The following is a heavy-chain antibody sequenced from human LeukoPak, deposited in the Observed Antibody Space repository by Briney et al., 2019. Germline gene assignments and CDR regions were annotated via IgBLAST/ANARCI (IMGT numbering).Heavy chain of an antibody. V-gene: IGHV1-2*02. CDR3: AREGRQQLGHQLNY. CDR1: GYTFTGYY. Sequence: ASVTVSCKASGYTFTGYYIQWVRQAPGQGLEWMGWINPNSGGTNFAQKFQGRVTMTRDTSISTAYMELSGLRSDDTAVYYCAREGRQQLGHQLNYWGQGTLVTVSS. CDR2: INPNSGGT. D-gene: IGHD6-13*01. J-gene: IGHJ4*02.